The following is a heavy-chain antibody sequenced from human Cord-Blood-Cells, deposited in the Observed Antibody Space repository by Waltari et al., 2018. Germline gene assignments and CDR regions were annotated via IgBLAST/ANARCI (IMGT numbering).Heavy chain of an antibody. CDR2: ISSSVSTI. CDR1: GFTFRDYY. D-gene: IGHD2-2*01. Sequence: QVQLVESGGGLVTPGGSLRLSCAASGFTFRDYYMSWIRQAPGQGLEWVSYISSSVSTIYYADSVKGRFTISRDNAKNSLYLQMNSLRAEDTAVYYCARGGYCSSTSCYWYFDLWGRGTLVTVSS. CDR3: ARGGYCSSTSCYWYFDL. V-gene: IGHV3-11*01. J-gene: IGHJ2*01.